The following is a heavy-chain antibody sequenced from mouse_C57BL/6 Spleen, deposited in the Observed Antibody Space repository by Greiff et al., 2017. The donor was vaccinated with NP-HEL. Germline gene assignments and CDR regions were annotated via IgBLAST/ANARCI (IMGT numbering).Heavy chain of an antibody. Sequence: QVQLQQSGAELVRPGASVTLSCKASGYTFTNYEMHWVKQTPVHGLEWIGAIDPENGGTAYNQQFKGKAILTADKSSSTAYIELRSLTSEDSAVYYCTRSYYYYCSSPYYFDYWGQGTTLTVSS. CDR1: GYTFTNYE. D-gene: IGHD1-1*01. CDR2: IDPENGGT. V-gene: IGHV1-15*01. J-gene: IGHJ2*01. CDR3: TRSYYYYCSSPYYFDY.